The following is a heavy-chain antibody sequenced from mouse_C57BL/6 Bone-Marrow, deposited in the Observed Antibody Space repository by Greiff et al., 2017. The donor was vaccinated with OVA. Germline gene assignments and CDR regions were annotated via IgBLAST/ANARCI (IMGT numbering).Heavy chain of an antibody. V-gene: IGHV1-64*01. D-gene: IGHD1-1*01. Sequence: QVQLQQSGAELVKPGASVKLSCKASGYTFTSYWMHWVKQRPGQGLEWIGMIHPNSGSTNYNQKFKSKATLTVDKSSSTAYMQLSSLTSEDSAVYYCARWGSHWYFDVWGTGTTVTVSS. CDR2: IHPNSGST. J-gene: IGHJ1*03. CDR1: GYTFTSYW. CDR3: ARWGSHWYFDV.